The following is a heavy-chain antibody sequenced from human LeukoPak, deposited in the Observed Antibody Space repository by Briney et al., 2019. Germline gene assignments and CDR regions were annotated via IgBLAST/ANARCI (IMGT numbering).Heavy chain of an antibody. V-gene: IGHV1-46*01. D-gene: IGHD5-24*01. J-gene: IGHJ4*02. CDR3: ARARRGVEMATIFDY. CDR2: INPSGGST. Sequence: GASVTVSCTASGYTFTSYYMHWVRQAPGQGLEWMGIINPSGGSTSYAQKFQGRVTMTRDTSTSTVYMELSSLRSEDTAVYYCARARRGVEMATIFDYWGQETLVTVSS. CDR1: GYTFTSYY.